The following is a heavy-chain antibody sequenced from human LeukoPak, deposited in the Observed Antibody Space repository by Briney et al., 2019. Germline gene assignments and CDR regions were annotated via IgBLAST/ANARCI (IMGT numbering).Heavy chain of an antibody. CDR1: GGSFSGYY. J-gene: IGHJ4*02. Sequence: SGTLSLTCAVYGGSFSGYYWSWIRQPPGKGLEWIGEINHSGSTNYNPSLKSRVTISVDTSKNQFSLKLSSVTAADTAVYYCAGLPHYYDSSGYSDYWGQGTLVTVSS. CDR3: AGLPHYYDSSGYSDY. D-gene: IGHD3-22*01. V-gene: IGHV4-34*01. CDR2: INHSGST.